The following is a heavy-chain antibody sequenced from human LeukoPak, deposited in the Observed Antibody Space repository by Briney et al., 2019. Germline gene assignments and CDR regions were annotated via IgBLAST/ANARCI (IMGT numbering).Heavy chain of an antibody. CDR3: ARDGYYGSGSYYKSPYYYYMDV. Sequence: GASVKVSCKASGYTFTGYYMHWVRQAPGQGLEWMGWINPNSGGTNYAQKFQGRVTMTRDTSISTAYMELSRLRSDDTAVYYCARDGYYGSGSYYKSPYYYYMDVWGKGTTVTVSS. V-gene: IGHV1-2*02. CDR1: GYTFTGYY. CDR2: INPNSGGT. D-gene: IGHD3-10*01. J-gene: IGHJ6*03.